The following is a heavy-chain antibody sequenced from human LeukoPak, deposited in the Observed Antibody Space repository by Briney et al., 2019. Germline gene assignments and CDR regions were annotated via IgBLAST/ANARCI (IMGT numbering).Heavy chain of an antibody. D-gene: IGHD3-10*01. J-gene: IGHJ5*02. CDR3: ARGRYYGSRSWFDP. CDR2: IYYSGST. V-gene: IGHV4-30-4*01. Sequence: SETLSLTCTVPGGSISSGDYYWSWIRQPPGTGLEWIGYIYYSGSTYYNPSLKSRVTISVDTSKNQFSLKLSSVTAADTAVYYCARGRYYGSRSWFDPWGQGTLVTVSS. CDR1: GGSISSGDYY.